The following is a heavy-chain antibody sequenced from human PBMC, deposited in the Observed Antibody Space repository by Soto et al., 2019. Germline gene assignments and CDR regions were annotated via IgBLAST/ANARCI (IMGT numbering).Heavy chain of an antibody. CDR2: IYYSGXT. Sequence: SETLSLTCTVSGGSISSYYWSWIRQPPGKGLECIGYIYYSGXTXXXXXXXXXXXXSXYTXXNQXXXXXXXXXXXXXAVYYCARRYGRYFDFWGQGTLVTVS. CDR1: GGSISSYY. D-gene: IGHD4-17*01. V-gene: IGHV4-59*08. J-gene: IGHJ4*02. CDR3: ARRYGRYFDF.